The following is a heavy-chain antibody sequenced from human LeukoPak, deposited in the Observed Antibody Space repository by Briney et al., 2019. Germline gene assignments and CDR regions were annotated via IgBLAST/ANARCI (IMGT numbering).Heavy chain of an antibody. CDR3: ARSSAYGGAFDI. Sequence: AATLSFTCTASCGSISSYYWSWIRQPPGKGLERIGYNYYSGSTNYNPSLKSRVTISVDTSKNQFSLKLSSVTAADTAVYYCARSSAYGGAFDIWGQGTMVTASS. CDR1: CGSISSYY. J-gene: IGHJ3*02. V-gene: IGHV4-59*01. D-gene: IGHD3-22*01. CDR2: NYYSGST.